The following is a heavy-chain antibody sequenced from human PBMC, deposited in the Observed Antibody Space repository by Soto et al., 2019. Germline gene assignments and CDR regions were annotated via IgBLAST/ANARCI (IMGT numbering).Heavy chain of an antibody. J-gene: IGHJ6*02. Sequence: GGSLRLSCAVSGFTSCSNGMHRVRRAPGTGLECVAVISYDGSNKYYADSVKGRFTISRDNSKNTLYLQMNSLRAEDTAVYYCAKQAAAPIGPQNYYYYYGMDVCGPGTTVTVSS. CDR2: ISYDGSNK. D-gene: IGHD6-25*01. V-gene: IGHV3-30*18. CDR3: AKQAAAPIGPQNYYYYYGMDV. CDR1: GFTSCSNG.